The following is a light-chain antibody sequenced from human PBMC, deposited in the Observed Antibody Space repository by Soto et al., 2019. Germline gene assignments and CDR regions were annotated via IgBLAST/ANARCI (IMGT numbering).Light chain of an antibody. CDR2: AAS. CDR3: QQSYSTPRT. J-gene: IGKJ1*01. V-gene: IGKV1-39*01. CDR1: QSISSY. Sequence: DIPMTQSPSSLSASVGDRVTIPCRASQSISSYLNWYQQKPGKAPKLLIYAASSLQSGVPSRFSGSGSGTDFTLTISSLQPEDFATYYCQQSYSTPRTFAQGTKVDI.